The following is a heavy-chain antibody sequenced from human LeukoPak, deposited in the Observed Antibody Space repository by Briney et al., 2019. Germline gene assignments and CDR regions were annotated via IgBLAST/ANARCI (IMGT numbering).Heavy chain of an antibody. Sequence: ASVKVSCKASGYTFTSYGISWVRQAPGQRLEWMGWISAYNGNTNYAQKLQGRVTMTTDTSTSTAYMELRSLRPDDTAVYYCARLYGGRNYYYYMDVWGKGTTVTVSS. CDR3: ARLYGGRNYYYYMDV. D-gene: IGHD4-23*01. J-gene: IGHJ6*03. CDR1: GYTFTSYG. CDR2: ISAYNGNT. V-gene: IGHV1-18*01.